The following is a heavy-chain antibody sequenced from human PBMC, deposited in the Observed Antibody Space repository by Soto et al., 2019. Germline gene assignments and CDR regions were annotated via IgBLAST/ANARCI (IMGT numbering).Heavy chain of an antibody. V-gene: IGHV1-69*13. D-gene: IGHD3-9*01. CDR3: ARGQIYYEILTGYSKNLRSFRMDV. CDR2: IIPILNIT. J-gene: IGHJ6*02. Sequence: SVKVSCKASGGTFSNFAINWVRQAPGQGLEWMGGIIPILNITNYAQKFQGRVTITADESTSTAYMELTSLRSEDTAVYFCARGQIYYEILTGYSKNLRSFRMDVWGQGTTVTVSS. CDR1: GGTFSNFA.